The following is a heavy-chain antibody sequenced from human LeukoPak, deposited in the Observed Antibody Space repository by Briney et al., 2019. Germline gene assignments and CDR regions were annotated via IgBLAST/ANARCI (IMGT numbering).Heavy chain of an antibody. CDR3: AKYWGIVATTTPSYYFDY. CDR2: ISGSGGST. V-gene: IGHV3-23*01. D-gene: IGHD5-12*01. J-gene: IGHJ4*02. Sequence: GGSLRLSCAASGFTFSSYGMSWVRQAPGKGLEWVSAISGSGGSTYYADSVKGRFTISRDNSKNTLYLQMNSLRAEDAAVYYCAKYWGIVATTTPSYYFDYWGQGTLVTVSS. CDR1: GFTFSSYG.